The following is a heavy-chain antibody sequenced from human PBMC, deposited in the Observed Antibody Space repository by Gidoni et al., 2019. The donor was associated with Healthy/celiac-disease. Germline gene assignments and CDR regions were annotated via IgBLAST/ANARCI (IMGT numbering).Heavy chain of an antibody. CDR2: ISSSSSYI. J-gene: IGHJ4*02. CDR1: GFTFSSYS. Sequence: EAQLVESGGGLVKPGGSLRLSCAASGFTFSSYSMNWVRQAPGKGLEWVSSISSSSSYIYYADSVKGRFTISRDNAKNSLYLQMNSLRAEDTAVYYCASVSYSSGWYSGFDYWGQGTLVTVSS. CDR3: ASVSYSSGWYSGFDY. D-gene: IGHD6-19*01. V-gene: IGHV3-21*01.